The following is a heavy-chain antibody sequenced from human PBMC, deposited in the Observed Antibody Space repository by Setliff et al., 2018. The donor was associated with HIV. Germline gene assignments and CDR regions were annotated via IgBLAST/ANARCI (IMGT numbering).Heavy chain of an antibody. CDR3: ARDRPSSSWYFNAFDI. D-gene: IGHD6-13*01. Sequence: SETLSLTCTVSGGFISTYYWSWIRQPPGKRLEWIGYIYYSGSTNYNPSLKSRVTISVDTSKNQFSLKLTSVTAADTAVYYCARDRPSSSWYFNAFDIWGQGTMVTVSS. J-gene: IGHJ3*02. CDR2: IYYSGST. V-gene: IGHV4-59*01. CDR1: GGFISTYY.